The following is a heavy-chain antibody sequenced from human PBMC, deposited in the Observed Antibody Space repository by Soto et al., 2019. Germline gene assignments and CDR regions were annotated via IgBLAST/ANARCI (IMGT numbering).Heavy chain of an antibody. D-gene: IGHD2-2*01. J-gene: IGHJ4*02. Sequence: PAGSLRLSCAASGLTFSSYWMHGVRKAPGKGLVWVSRINSDGSSTSYADSVKGRFTISRDNAKNTLYLQMNSLRAEDTSVYYCPRPYCSSTSCPPRYWGQGTLVTVSS. CDR2: INSDGSST. V-gene: IGHV3-74*01. CDR1: GLTFSSYW. CDR3: PRPYCSSTSCPPRY.